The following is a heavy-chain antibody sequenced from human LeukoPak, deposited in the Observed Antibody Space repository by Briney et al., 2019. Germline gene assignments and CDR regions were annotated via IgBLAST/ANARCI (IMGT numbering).Heavy chain of an antibody. J-gene: IGHJ4*02. D-gene: IGHD3-22*01. CDR3: TTDLGIVVVITAYFDY. CDR1: GFTFSNAW. V-gene: IGHV3-15*01. CDR2: IKSKTDGGTT. Sequence: GGSLRLSCAASGFTFSNAWMRWVRQAPGKGLEWVGRIKSKTDGGTTDYAAPVKGRFTISRDDSKNTLYLQMNSLKTEDTAVYYCTTDLGIVVVITAYFDYWGQGTLVTVSS.